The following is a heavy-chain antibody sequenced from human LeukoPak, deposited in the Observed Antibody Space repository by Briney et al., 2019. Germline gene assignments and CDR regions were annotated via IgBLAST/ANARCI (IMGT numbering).Heavy chain of an antibody. D-gene: IGHD6-6*01. CDR3: ARWGPSIAALFDP. CDR1: GYTFTGYY. J-gene: IGHJ5*02. Sequence: ASVKVSCKASGYTFTGYYMHWVRQAPGQGLEWMGWINPNSGGTNYAQKFQGRVTMTRDTSFSTAYMELSRLRSDDTAVYYCARWGPSIAALFDPWGQGTLVTVSS. V-gene: IGHV1-2*02. CDR2: INPNSGGT.